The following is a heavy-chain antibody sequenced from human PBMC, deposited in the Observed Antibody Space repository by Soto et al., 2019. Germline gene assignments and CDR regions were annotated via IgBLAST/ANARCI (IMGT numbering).Heavy chain of an antibody. CDR3: ATTRIATFLERAFDI. CDR2: IDADDGKT. V-gene: IGHV1-3*01. CDR1: GYTFTSYA. Sequence: ASVKVSCKASGYTFTSYAMHWVRQAPGQGLEWMGWIDADDGKTKYAQKFQGRVTMTEDTSTDTAYMELSSLRSEDTAVYYCATTRIATFLERAFDIWGQGTMVTVSS. J-gene: IGHJ3*02. D-gene: IGHD6-13*01.